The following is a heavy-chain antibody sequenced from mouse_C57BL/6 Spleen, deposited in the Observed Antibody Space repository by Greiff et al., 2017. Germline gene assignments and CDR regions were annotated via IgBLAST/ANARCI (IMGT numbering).Heavy chain of an antibody. CDR2: IWGGGST. J-gene: IGHJ1*03. V-gene: IGHV2-9*01. CDR3: AKRYGTTVVDHWYFDV. D-gene: IGHD1-1*01. CDR1: GFSLTSYG. Sequence: VNVVESGPGLVAPSQSLSITCTVSGFSLTSYGVDWVRQPPGKGLEWLGVIWGGGSTNYNSALMSRLSISKDNSKSQVFLKMNSLQTDDTAMYYCAKRYGTTVVDHWYFDVWGTGTTVTVSS.